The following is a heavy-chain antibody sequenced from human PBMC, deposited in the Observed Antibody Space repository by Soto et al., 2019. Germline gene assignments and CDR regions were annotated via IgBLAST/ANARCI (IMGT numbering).Heavy chain of an antibody. J-gene: IGHJ5*02. CDR1: GYTFTSYG. Sequence: ASVKVSCKASGYTFTSYGISWVRQAPGQGLEWMGWISAYNGDTNYAQKLQGRVTMTTDTSTSTAYMELRSLRSDDTAVYYCAREYYDTLTGYYKGWERYNWFDPWGQGTLVTVSS. CDR3: AREYYDTLTGYYKGWERYNWFDP. V-gene: IGHV1-18*01. CDR2: ISAYNGDT. D-gene: IGHD3-9*01.